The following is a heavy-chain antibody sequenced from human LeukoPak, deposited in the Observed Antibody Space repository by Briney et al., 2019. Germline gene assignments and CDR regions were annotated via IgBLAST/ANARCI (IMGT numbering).Heavy chain of an antibody. CDR2: ISFDGKKT. J-gene: IGHJ4*02. Sequence: GRSLRLSCTASGFTFSSYLHWVRQAPGKGLEWVALISFDGKKTDYADSVKGRFTISRDNSKNTLYLQMNSLRTEDTAVYYCAKDYPGSAFDYWGQGTLVTVSS. CDR1: GFTFSSY. CDR3: AKDYPGSAFDY. D-gene: IGHD7-27*01. V-gene: IGHV3-30*04.